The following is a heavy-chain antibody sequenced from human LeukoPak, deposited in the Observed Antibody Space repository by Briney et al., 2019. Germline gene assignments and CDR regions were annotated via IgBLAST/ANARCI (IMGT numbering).Heavy chain of an antibody. J-gene: IGHJ4*02. CDR2: ISSSGTYI. CDR1: GFTFSSYS. CDR3: AREQSYSEEIVVVNPPFDY. Sequence: GGSLRLSCAASGFTFSSYSMNWVRQAPGKGLEWVSSISSSGTYIYFADSVKSRFTISRDNAKNSLYLQMNSLRAEDTALYYCAREQSYSEEIVVVNPPFDYWGQGTLVTVSS. V-gene: IGHV3-21*01. D-gene: IGHD2-21*01.